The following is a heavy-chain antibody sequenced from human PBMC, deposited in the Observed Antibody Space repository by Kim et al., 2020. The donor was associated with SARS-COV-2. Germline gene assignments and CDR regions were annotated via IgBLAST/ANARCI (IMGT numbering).Heavy chain of an antibody. CDR2: INHSGST. CDR1: GGSFSNYY. D-gene: IGHD2-2*01. J-gene: IGHJ4*02. Sequence: SETLSLTCAVYGGSFSNYYWSWIRQPPGKGLEWIGEINHSGSTNYNPSLKSRVTISVDSSKNQFSLRLSSVTAADTAVYYCARGPWGYCSSTSCAFDYWGQGTLVTVSS. V-gene: IGHV4-34*01. CDR3: ARGPWGYCSSTSCAFDY.